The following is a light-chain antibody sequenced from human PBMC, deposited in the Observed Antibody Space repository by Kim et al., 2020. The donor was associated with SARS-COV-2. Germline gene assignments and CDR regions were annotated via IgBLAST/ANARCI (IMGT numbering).Light chain of an antibody. CDR1: QSISSY. Sequence: DIQMTQSPSSLSASEGDRVTITCRASQSISSYLNWYQQKPGKAPKLLIYAASSLQSGVPSRFSGSGSGTDFTLTISSLQPEDFATYYCQQSYSTLRTFGQGTRWIS. CDR2: AAS. CDR3: QQSYSTLRT. V-gene: IGKV1-39*01. J-gene: IGKJ1*01.